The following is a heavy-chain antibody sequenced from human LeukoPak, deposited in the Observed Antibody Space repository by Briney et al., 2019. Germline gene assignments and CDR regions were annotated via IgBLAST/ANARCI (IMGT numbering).Heavy chain of an antibody. CDR3: FTISSGRWFDP. J-gene: IGHJ5*02. CDR1: GFILSSYS. V-gene: IGHV3-21*01. Sequence: GGSLRLSCAASGFILSSYSMNWVRQAPGKGLEWVSSISSSSSDIYYADSVKGRLTISRDNAKNSLYLQMNSLRAEDTAVYYCFTISSGRWFDPWGQGTLVTVSA. D-gene: IGHD3-9*01. CDR2: ISSSSSDI.